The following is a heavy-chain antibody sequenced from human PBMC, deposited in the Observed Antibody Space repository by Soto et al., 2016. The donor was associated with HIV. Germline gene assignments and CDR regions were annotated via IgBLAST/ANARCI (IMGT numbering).Heavy chain of an antibody. J-gene: IGHJ3*02. CDR2: ISGSGGST. V-gene: IGHV3-23*01. CDR1: GFTFNSYA. Sequence: EVQLLESGGGLVQPGGSLRLSCAASGFTFNSYAMSWVRQAPGKGLEWVSAISGSGGSTYYADSVKGRFTISRDNSKNTLYLQMNSLRAEDTAVYYCAKVFGVTIVVVISAFDIWGQRDNGHRLF. CDR3: AKVFGVTIVVVISAFDI. D-gene: IGHD3-22*01.